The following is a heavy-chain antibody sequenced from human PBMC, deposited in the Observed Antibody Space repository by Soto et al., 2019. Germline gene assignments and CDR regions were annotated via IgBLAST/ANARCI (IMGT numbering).Heavy chain of an antibody. D-gene: IGHD2-15*01. V-gene: IGHV1-2*04. CDR3: ARDGCSGGSCYSGPRAYYYMDV. J-gene: IGHJ6*03. Sequence: ASVKVSCKASGYTFTGYSMHWVRQAPGQGLEWMGWINPNSGGTNYAQKFQGWVTMTRDTSISTAYMELSRLRSDDTAVYYCARDGCSGGSCYSGPRAYYYMDVWGKGTTVTVSS. CDR2: INPNSGGT. CDR1: GYTFTGYS.